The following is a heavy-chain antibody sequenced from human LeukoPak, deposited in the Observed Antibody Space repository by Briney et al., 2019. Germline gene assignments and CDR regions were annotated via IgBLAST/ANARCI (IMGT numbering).Heavy chain of an antibody. Sequence: GGSLRLSCAASRFTFSSYGTNWVRQAPGKGLEWVSYISDSTSSKYYADSVKGRFTISRDNAKNSLYLQMNSLRDEDTAVYYCARDPYYYDSSGYYSTDYWGQGTLVTVTS. CDR2: ISDSTSSK. J-gene: IGHJ4*02. CDR3: ARDPYYYDSSGYYSTDY. CDR1: RFTFSSYG. V-gene: IGHV3-48*02. D-gene: IGHD3-22*01.